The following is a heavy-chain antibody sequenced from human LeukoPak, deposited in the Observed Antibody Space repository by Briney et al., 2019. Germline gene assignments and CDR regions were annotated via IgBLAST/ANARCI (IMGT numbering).Heavy chain of an antibody. CDR2: ISYDGSNK. Sequence: PGRSLRLSCAASGFTFSSYGMHWVRQAPGKGLEWVAVISYDGSNKYYADSVKGRFTISRDNSKNTLYLQMNSLRAEDTAVYYCAKDFLRQQLVPYYFDYWGQGTLVTVSS. CDR1: GFTFSSYG. V-gene: IGHV3-30*18. J-gene: IGHJ4*02. D-gene: IGHD6-13*01. CDR3: AKDFLRQQLVPYYFDY.